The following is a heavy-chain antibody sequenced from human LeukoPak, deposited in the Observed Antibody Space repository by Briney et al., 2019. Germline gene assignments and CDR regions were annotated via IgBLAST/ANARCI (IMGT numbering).Heavy chain of an antibody. CDR2: INPNSGDT. J-gene: IGHJ4*02. CDR3: ARDPHYYDSSGYPP. Sequence: ASVKVSCKASGYTFTGYYMHWVRQAPGQGLEWMGWINPNSGDTNYAQKFQGRVTMTRDTSISTAYMELSRLRSDDTAVYYCARDPHYYDSSGYPPWGQGTLVTVSS. CDR1: GYTFTGYY. D-gene: IGHD3-22*01. V-gene: IGHV1-2*02.